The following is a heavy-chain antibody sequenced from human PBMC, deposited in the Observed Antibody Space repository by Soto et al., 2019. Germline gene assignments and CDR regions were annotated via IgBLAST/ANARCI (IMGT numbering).Heavy chain of an antibody. D-gene: IGHD5-12*01. CDR3: AKDRTSYGYNSNGMDV. CDR2: ISGSGGST. V-gene: IGHV3-23*01. CDR1: GFTFSSYA. J-gene: IGHJ6*02. Sequence: PGGSLRLSCAASGFTFSSYAMSWVRQAPGKGLEWVSAISGSGGSTYYADSVKGRFTISRDNSKNTLYLQMNSLRAEDTAVYYCAKDRTSYGYNSNGMDVWGQGTTVTVSS.